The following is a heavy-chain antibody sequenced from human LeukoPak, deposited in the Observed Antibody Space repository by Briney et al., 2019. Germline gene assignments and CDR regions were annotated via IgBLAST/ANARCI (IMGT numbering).Heavy chain of an antibody. D-gene: IGHD5-18*01. CDR1: GDSMSPYY. Sequence: SETLSLTCTVSGDSMSPYYWSWIRQPPGKGLEWIGYIYYGGSTNYNPSLKSRVSISVDTSKNQFSLKLSSVTAADTAVYYCARDLSGVTGYTYGRGIDYWGQGTLVTVSS. J-gene: IGHJ4*02. CDR2: IYYGGST. V-gene: IGHV4-59*01. CDR3: ARDLSGVTGYTYGRGIDY.